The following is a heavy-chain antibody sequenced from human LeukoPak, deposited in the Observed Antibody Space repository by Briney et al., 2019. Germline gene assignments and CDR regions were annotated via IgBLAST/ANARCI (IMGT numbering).Heavy chain of an antibody. D-gene: IGHD1-20*01. J-gene: IGHJ6*03. CDR3: ARGYNWNYNYYYMDV. Sequence: SETLSLTCTVSGVSITSGIHYWNWIRQPAGKELQWIGRIYVSGSTKYNPSLKSRVSISVETSKNQFSLSLISVTAADTAVYYCARGYNWNYNYYYMDVWGKGTTVTVSS. CDR2: IYVSGST. CDR1: GVSITSGIHY. V-gene: IGHV4-61*02.